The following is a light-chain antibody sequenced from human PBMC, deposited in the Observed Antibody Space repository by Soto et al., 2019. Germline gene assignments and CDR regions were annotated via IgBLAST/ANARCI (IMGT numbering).Light chain of an antibody. Sequence: DIQMTQSPSTLSASVGDRVTITCRASQNIRTWLAWYQQKPGNAPKLLIYDASSLKSGVPSSFSGGGSGTEFTRTISILQPDDFTTYYCQQYNTNPWTFGQGTKVDIK. CDR1: QNIRTW. CDR3: QQYNTNPWT. J-gene: IGKJ1*01. V-gene: IGKV1-5*01. CDR2: DAS.